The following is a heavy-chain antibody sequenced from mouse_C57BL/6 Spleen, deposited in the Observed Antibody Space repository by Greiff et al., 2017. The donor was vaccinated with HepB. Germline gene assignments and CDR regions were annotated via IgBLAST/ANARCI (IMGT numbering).Heavy chain of an antibody. V-gene: IGHV7-4*01. D-gene: IGHD4-1*01. Sequence: EVQGVEAGGGLGQPGASLRLSGGEGGGTFTEEERRWDRQATEKAPEWLALIRNKANGYTTEYTASVKGRFTISRDNSQNILYLQMNTLRAEDSATYYCVKGSWALFAYWGQGTLVTVSA. J-gene: IGHJ3*01. CDR1: GGTFTEEE. CDR2: IRNKANGYTT. CDR3: VKGSWALFAY.